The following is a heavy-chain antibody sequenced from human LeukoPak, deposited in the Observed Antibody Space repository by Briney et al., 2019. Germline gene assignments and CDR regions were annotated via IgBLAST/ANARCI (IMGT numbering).Heavy chain of an antibody. CDR1: GYTFASYG. V-gene: IGHV1-18*01. Sequence: GASVKVSCRASGYTFASYGMNWVRQAPGQGLEWMGWIIPYNRNTNHAQKLQGRVTMTTDTSTNTAYMELGSLTSDDTAVYYCARRAAAGLWFDYWGQGTLVTVSS. J-gene: IGHJ4*02. CDR2: IIPYNRNT. CDR3: ARRAAAGLWFDY. D-gene: IGHD6-13*01.